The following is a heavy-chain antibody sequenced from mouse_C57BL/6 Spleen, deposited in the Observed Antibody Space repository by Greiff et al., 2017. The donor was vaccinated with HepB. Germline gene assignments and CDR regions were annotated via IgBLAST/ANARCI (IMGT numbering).Heavy chain of an antibody. V-gene: IGHV1-9*01. Sequence: QVQLQQSGAELLKPGASVKLSCKAPGYTFTGYWIEWVKQRPGHGLEWIGEILPGSGRTNYNEKFKGKATFTADTSSNTAYMQRSSLTTEDSAIYYCARWGGITTVVAFDYWGQGTTLTVSS. CDR2: ILPGSGRT. CDR3: ARWGGITTVVAFDY. J-gene: IGHJ2*01. CDR1: GYTFTGYW. D-gene: IGHD1-1*01.